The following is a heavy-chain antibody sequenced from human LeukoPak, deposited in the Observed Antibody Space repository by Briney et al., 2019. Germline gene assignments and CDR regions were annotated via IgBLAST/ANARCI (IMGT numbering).Heavy chain of an antibody. CDR3: AKDFVQVNYDFWSGYLFDF. Sequence: GGSLRLSCAASGFTFSNYAMSWVRQAPGKGLEWVSVISATTGSTYYADSVKGRFTISRDNSRNTLYLQMSSLTAEDTAVYYCAKDFVQVNYDFWSGYLFDFWGQGALVTVSP. D-gene: IGHD3-3*01. CDR1: GFTFSNYA. V-gene: IGHV3-23*01. CDR2: ISATTGST. J-gene: IGHJ4*02.